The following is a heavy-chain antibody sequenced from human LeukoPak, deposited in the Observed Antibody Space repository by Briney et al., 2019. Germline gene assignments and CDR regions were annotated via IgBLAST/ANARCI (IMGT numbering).Heavy chain of an antibody. Sequence: PGGCLRLSCAASGFTVSSYHINWVRQAPGKGLEWVSILYSNGTAYYADSVKGRSTISTDNSKNTLYLQMNSLRGDDTAVYYCAREDPIVYWGQGTLVTVSS. V-gene: IGHV3-66*03. CDR1: GFTVSSYH. CDR2: LYSNGTA. J-gene: IGHJ4*02. D-gene: IGHD3-16*02. CDR3: AREDPIVY.